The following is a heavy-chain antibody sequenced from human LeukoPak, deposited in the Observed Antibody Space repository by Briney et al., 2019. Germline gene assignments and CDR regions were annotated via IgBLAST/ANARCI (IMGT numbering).Heavy chain of an antibody. CDR3: AKNVRDTGTFDY. CDR1: GDIVTTYD. V-gene: IGHV1-8*01. J-gene: IGHJ4*02. D-gene: IGHD5-18*01. Sequence: ASAKVSCKASGDIVTTYDINGVRQAPGQWLEWMGCMNPNSGNTGYAQRFQGRVTMTRDTSISTAYMELNSLTSEDTAVYYCAKNVRDTGTFDYWGQGTLVTVSS. CDR2: MNPNSGNT.